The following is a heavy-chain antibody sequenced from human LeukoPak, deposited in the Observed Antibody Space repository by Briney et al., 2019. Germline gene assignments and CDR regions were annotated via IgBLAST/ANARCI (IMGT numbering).Heavy chain of an antibody. Sequence: PGGSLRLSCAASGFTFDDYAMHWVRQAPGKGLEWVSGISWNSGSIGYADSVKGRFTISRVNAKNSLYLQMNSLRAEDTALYYCAKDRYSHSGSYYDYWGQGTLVTVSS. V-gene: IGHV3-9*01. J-gene: IGHJ4*02. CDR1: GFTFDDYA. D-gene: IGHD1-26*01. CDR2: ISWNSGSI. CDR3: AKDRYSHSGSYYDY.